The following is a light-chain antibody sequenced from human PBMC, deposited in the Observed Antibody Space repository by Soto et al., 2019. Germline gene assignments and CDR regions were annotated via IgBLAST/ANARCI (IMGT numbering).Light chain of an antibody. CDR3: SSYAGSNNVI. V-gene: IGLV2-8*01. CDR2: EVS. CDR1: SSDVGGYNY. Sequence: QYVLTQPPSGSGSPGQSVTISCTGASSDVGGYNYVSWYQQHPGKAPKLMIYEVSERPSGVPDRFSGSKSGNTASLTVSGLQAEDEADYYCSSYAGSNNVIFGGGTKLTVL. J-gene: IGLJ2*01.